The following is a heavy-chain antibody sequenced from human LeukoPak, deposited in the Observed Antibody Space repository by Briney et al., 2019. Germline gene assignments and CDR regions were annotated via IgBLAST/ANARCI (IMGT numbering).Heavy chain of an antibody. Sequence: SVKVSCKASGGTFSSYAISWVRQAPGQRLEWMGGIIPIFGTANYAQKFQGRVTITADESTSTAYMELSSLRSEDTAVYYCARGYLVVGTRYCSSTSCSSEPYNWFDPWGQGTLVTVSS. V-gene: IGHV1-69*13. CDR2: IIPIFGTA. D-gene: IGHD2-2*01. CDR3: ARGYLVVGTRYCSSTSCSSEPYNWFDP. CDR1: GGTFSSYA. J-gene: IGHJ5*02.